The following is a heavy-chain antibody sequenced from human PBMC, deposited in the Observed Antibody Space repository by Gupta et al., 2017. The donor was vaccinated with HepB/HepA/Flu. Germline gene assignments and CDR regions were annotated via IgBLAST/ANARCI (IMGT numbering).Heavy chain of an antibody. V-gene: IGHV1-46*01. Sequence: QVQLVQSGAEVKKPGASVKVSCKASGYTFTSYYMHWVRQAPGQGLEWMGIINPSGGSTSYAQKFQGRVTMTRDTSTSTVYMELSSLRSEDTAVYYCARELGYSGDGTVYYYGMDVWGQGTTVTVSS. D-gene: IGHD5-12*01. CDR1: GYTFTSYY. CDR2: INPSGGST. CDR3: ARELGYSGDGTVYYYGMDV. J-gene: IGHJ6*02.